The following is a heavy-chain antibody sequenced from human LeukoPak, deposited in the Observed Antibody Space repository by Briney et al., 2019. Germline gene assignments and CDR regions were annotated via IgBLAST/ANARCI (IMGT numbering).Heavy chain of an antibody. CDR3: VKGPYYESSGHYNFDY. J-gene: IGHJ4*02. D-gene: IGHD3-22*01. CDR1: GFGNSVYL. V-gene: IGHV3-23*01. Sequence: LILTSETSGFGNSVYLISWLRQNKRKGLEWVAAISNTGGITLYADSAKGRFSISRDNSKNTLYLQMDSLRAEDTAVNYCVKGPYYESSGHYNFDYWGQGTLVTVSS. CDR2: ISNTGGIT.